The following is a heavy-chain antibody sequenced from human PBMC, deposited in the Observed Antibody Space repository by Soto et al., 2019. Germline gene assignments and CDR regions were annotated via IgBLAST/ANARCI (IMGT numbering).Heavy chain of an antibody. CDR3: AREYYYGSGPWY. CDR1: GGSFSGYY. V-gene: IGHV4-34*01. J-gene: IGHJ4*02. D-gene: IGHD3-10*01. CDR2: INHSGST. Sequence: SETLSLTCAVYGGSFSGYYWSWIRQPPGKGLEWIGEINHSGSTNYNPSLKSRVTISVDTSKNQFSLKLSSVTAADTAVYYCAREYYYGSGPWYWGQGTLVTVS.